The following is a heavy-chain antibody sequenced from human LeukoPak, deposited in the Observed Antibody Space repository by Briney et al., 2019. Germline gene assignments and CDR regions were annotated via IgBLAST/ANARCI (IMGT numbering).Heavy chain of an antibody. CDR1: GFTFSSYG. J-gene: IGHJ4*02. V-gene: IGHV3-33*01. CDR2: IWYDGSNK. D-gene: IGHD3-3*01. CDR3: ARDREQTYYDFWSGYFY. Sequence: GRSLRLSCAASGFTFSSYGMHWVRQAPGKGLEWVAIIWYDGSNKYYADSVKGRFTISRDNSKNTLYLQMSSLRAEDTAVYYCARDREQTYYDFWSGYFYWGQGTLVTVSS.